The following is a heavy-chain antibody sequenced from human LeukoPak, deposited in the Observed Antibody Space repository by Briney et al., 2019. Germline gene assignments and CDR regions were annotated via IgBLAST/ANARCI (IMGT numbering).Heavy chain of an antibody. Sequence: ASVKVSCKASGYTFTDYYMHWVRQAPGQGLEWMGWLNPNSGGTKYVQKFQGRVTMSRDTSISTAYMELGRLTSDDTAVYYCARFEDRGLVPAAFYWGQRTLVTVSS. CDR1: GYTFTDYY. CDR3: ARFEDRGLVPAAFY. J-gene: IGHJ4*02. CDR2: LNPNSGGT. D-gene: IGHD2-2*01. V-gene: IGHV1-2*02.